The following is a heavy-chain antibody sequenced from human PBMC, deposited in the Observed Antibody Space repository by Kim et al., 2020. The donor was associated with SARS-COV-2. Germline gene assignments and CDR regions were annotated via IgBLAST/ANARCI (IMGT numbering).Heavy chain of an antibody. CDR1: GASISSSSYY. Sequence: SETLSLTCTVSGASISSSSYYWSWVRQPPGKGLEWIGNIYYTGSTYYDPSLESRVTISIDTSKNQFSLKLGSVTAADTAMYYCARPSATMTPRGFDIWGQGTMVTVSS. CDR3: ARPSATMTPRGFDI. V-gene: IGHV4-39*01. J-gene: IGHJ3*02. D-gene: IGHD6-25*01. CDR2: IYYTGST.